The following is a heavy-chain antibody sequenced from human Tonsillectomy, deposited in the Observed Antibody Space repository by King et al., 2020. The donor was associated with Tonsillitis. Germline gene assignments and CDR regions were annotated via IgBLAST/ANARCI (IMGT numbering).Heavy chain of an antibody. D-gene: IGHD3-16*01. CDR2: ISYDGSNK. V-gene: IGHV3-30*04. CDR1: GFTFSSYA. Sequence: QLVQSGGGVVQPGRSLRLSCAASGFTFSSYAMHWVRQAPGKGLEWVAVISYDGSNKYYADSVKGRFTISRDNSKNTLYLQMNSLRAEDTAVYYCARGGEHDMVYWGQGTPVTVPS. CDR3: ARGGEHDMVY. J-gene: IGHJ4*02.